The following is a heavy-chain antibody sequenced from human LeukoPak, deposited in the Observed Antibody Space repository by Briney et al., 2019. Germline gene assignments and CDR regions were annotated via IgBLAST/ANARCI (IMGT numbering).Heavy chain of an antibody. CDR1: AISFRSYE. D-gene: IGHD1-7*01. CDR3: VTGNYRSFYYYYMDL. J-gene: IGHJ6*03. V-gene: IGHV3-48*03. CDR2: ITPRGSDV. Sequence: GGSLRLSCAASAISFRSYEVNWVRRAPGKGLEWVSFITPRGSDVYYAESVRGRFATSRDNAKDSVFLHMNSLRVEDTAVYYCVTGNYRSFYYYYMDLWGKGTTVPVS.